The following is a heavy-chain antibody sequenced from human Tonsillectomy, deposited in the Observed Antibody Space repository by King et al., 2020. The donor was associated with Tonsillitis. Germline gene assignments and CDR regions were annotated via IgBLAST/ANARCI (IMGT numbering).Heavy chain of an antibody. CDR3: VRYSYGHYPFAY. V-gene: IGHV3-15*01. CDR2: IKNKTDGGTT. Sequence: VQLVESGGGLVKPGGSLRLSCAASGFTFSNAGMSWVRQAPGKGLEWVGRIKNKTDGGTTDYAAHVKGRFTISREDTKNTLYLKMNSLKTEDRAVYYCVRYSYGHYPFAYWGQRTLVTVSS. J-gene: IGHJ4*02. CDR1: GFTFSNAG. D-gene: IGHD5-18*01.